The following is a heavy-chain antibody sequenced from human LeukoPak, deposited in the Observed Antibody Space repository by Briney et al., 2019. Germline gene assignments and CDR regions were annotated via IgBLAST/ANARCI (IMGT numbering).Heavy chain of an antibody. V-gene: IGHV4-59*08. CDR1: GGSISSYY. CDR2: IYYSGST. Sequence: PSETLPLTCTVSGGSISSYYWSWIRQPPGKGLEWIGYIYYSGSTNYNPSLKSRVTISVDTSKNQFSLKLSSVTAADTAVYYCARCPYYYDSSGYHYYYGMDVWGQGTTVTVSS. D-gene: IGHD3-22*01. J-gene: IGHJ6*02. CDR3: ARCPYYYDSSGYHYYYGMDV.